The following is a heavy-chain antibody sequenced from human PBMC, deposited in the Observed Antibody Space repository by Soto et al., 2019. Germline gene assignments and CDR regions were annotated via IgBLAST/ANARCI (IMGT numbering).Heavy chain of an antibody. CDR1: GGTFSNYA. CDR3: AIWLKEAGIGGNYSYGMDV. J-gene: IGHJ6*02. D-gene: IGHD6-19*01. V-gene: IGHV1-69*12. CDR2: IMPIFGRP. Sequence: QVQLVQSGAEVKKPGSSVKVSCKASGGTFSNYAFSWVRQAPGQGLEWLGGIMPIFGRPDYAQKFRDRVTITADXSXXXAXXELGSLRSEDTAVYYCAIWLKEAGIGGNYSYGMDVWGQGTTVTVSS.